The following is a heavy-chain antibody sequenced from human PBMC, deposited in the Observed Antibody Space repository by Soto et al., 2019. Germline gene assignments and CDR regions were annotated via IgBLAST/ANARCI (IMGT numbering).Heavy chain of an antibody. Sequence: ASVKVSCKASGGTFSSYAISWVRQAPGQGLEWMGGIIPIFGTANYAQKFQGRVTITADESTSTAYMELSSLRSEDTAVYYCARAPRVYYHNGSAPGGKGPLVTVSS. CDR3: ARAPRVYYHNGSAP. V-gene: IGHV1-69*13. CDR1: GGTFSSYA. CDR2: IIPIFGTA. J-gene: IGHJ5*02. D-gene: IGHD3-22*01.